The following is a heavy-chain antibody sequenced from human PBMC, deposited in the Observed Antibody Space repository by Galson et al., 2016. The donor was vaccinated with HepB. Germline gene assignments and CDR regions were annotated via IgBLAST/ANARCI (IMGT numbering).Heavy chain of an antibody. CDR1: GFTFSSYA. CDR2: ISGSGERT. CDR3: AKLSILWFGELSHFQY. D-gene: IGHD3-10*01. V-gene: IGHV3-23*01. J-gene: IGHJ1*01. Sequence: SLRLSCAASGFTFSSYAMSWVRQAPGQGLEWVSAISGSGERTNYADSVKGRFSISRDNSKSTVYLQLNSLRAEDTAVYWCAKLSILWFGELSHFQYWGQGTLVTVSS.